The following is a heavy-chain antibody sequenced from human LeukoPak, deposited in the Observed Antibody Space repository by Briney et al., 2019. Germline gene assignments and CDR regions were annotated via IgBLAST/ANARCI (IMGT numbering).Heavy chain of an antibody. CDR3: ARGGKIVLPWFDRGSYFDY. V-gene: IGHV1-2*02. Sequence: GASVKVSCKASGYTFTGYYMHWVRQAPGQGLEWMGWINPNSGGTNYAQKFQGRVTMTRDTSISTAYMELSRLRSDDTAVYYCARGGKIVLPWFDRGSYFDYWGQGTLVTVSS. CDR2: INPNSGGT. J-gene: IGHJ4*02. CDR1: GYTFTGYY. D-gene: IGHD3-10*01.